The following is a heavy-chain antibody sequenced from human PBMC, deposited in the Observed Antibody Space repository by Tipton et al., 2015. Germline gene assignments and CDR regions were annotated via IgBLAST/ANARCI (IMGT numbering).Heavy chain of an antibody. CDR2: IQYSGST. D-gene: IGHD4-23*01. CDR3: ARARGRHGGLFDS. J-gene: IGHJ4*02. CDR1: SDSISKYY. Sequence: TLSLTCTVSSDSISKYYWSWIRQPPGKELEWIGYIQYSGSTNYNPSLKSRVTISVDTSKTQFPLKMRSVTATDTAVYYCARARGRHGGLFDSWGQGTLVTVSS. V-gene: IGHV4-59*01.